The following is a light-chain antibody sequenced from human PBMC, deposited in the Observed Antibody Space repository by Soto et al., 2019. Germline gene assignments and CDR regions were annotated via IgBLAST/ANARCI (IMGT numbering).Light chain of an antibody. CDR3: LLYYGGAQV. CDR2: STS. Sequence: QAVVTQEPSLTVSPGGTVTLTCASSAGAVTSGYYPNWFQQKPGQAPRALIYSTSNKHPWTPARFSGSLLGGKAVLTLSAVQPEDEAEYYCLLYYGGAQVFGGGTKLTVL. CDR1: AGAVTSGYY. J-gene: IGLJ2*01. V-gene: IGLV7-43*01.